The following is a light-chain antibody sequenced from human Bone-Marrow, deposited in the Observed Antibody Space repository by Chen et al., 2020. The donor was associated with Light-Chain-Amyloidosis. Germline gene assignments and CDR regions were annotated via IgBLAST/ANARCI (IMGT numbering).Light chain of an antibody. Sequence: EIVLTQSPGTLSLSPGEGANLSCRASQTISSNYLTWYQQKFGQAPRLLIYGSSSRATGIPDRFTGSGSGTDFTLTINRLEPEDFAMDYGQQYGTSPRTFGGGTKVEIK. V-gene: IGKV3-20*01. CDR1: QTISSNY. J-gene: IGKJ4*01. CDR3: QQYGTSPRT. CDR2: GSS.